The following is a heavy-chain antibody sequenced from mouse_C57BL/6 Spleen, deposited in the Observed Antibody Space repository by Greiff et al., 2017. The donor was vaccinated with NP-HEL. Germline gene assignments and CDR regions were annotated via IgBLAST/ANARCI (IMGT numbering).Heavy chain of an antibody. CDR3: AREGIDGNYIDY. V-gene: IGHV1-55*01. CDR2: IYPGSGST. CDR1: GYTFTSYW. Sequence: QVQLQQPGAELVKPGASVKMSCKASGYTFTSYWITWVKQRPGQGLEWIGDIYPGSGSTNYNEKFKSKATLTVDTSSSTAYMQLSSLTSEDSAVYYCAREGIDGNYIDYWGQGTTLTVSS. D-gene: IGHD2-1*01. J-gene: IGHJ2*01.